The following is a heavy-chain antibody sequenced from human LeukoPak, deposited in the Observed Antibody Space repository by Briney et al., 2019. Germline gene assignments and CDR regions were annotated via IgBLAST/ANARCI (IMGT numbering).Heavy chain of an antibody. D-gene: IGHD6-13*01. CDR2: INHSGST. Sequence: PSETLSLTCAVYGGSFSGYYWSWIRQPPGKGLEWIGEINHSGSTNYNPSLKSRVTISVDTSKNQFSLKLSSVTAADTAVYYCASSRGYSSSWHPGGYWGQGTLVTVSS. CDR3: ASSRGYSSSWHPGGY. CDR1: GGSFSGYY. J-gene: IGHJ4*02. V-gene: IGHV4-34*01.